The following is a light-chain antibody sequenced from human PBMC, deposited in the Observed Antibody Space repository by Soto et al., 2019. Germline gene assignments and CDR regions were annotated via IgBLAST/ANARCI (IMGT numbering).Light chain of an antibody. V-gene: IGKV3-11*01. Sequence: IVLTQSPGPPSFSPGGRATLSCQARQSVSNNYLAWYQQKPGQAPRLLIFDASYRATGIPARFSGSGSGTDFTLTISSLEPEDFALYYCQQRSNWPAGTFGQGTKVDI. J-gene: IGKJ1*01. CDR3: QQRSNWPAGT. CDR2: DAS. CDR1: QSVSNNY.